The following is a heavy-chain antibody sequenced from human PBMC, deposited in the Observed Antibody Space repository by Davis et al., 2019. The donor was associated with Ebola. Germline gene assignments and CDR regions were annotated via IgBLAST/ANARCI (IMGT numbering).Heavy chain of an antibody. CDR2: ISYDGNNQ. CDR3: ARVYGDSFDY. Sequence: GGSLRPSCAGPGFTFSTFDMHWVRQVPGKGLEWVAVISYDGNNQQYEDSVKGRFTISRDNAKNSLYLQMNSLRAEDTAVYYCARVYGDSFDYWGQGTLVTVSS. CDR1: GFTFSTFD. D-gene: IGHD4-17*01. V-gene: IGHV3-30*03. J-gene: IGHJ4*02.